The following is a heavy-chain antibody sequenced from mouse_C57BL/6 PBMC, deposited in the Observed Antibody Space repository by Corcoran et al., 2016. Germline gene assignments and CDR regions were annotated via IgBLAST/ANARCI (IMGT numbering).Heavy chain of an antibody. V-gene: IGHV1-53*01. CDR3: ARYPYYRTAMDY. Sequence: QVQLQQPGTELVKPGASVKLSCKASGYTFTSYWMHWVKQRPGQGLEWIGNINPSNGGTNYNEKFKSKATLTVDKSSSTAYMQLSSLTSEGSAVYYCARYPYYRTAMDYWGQGTSVTVSS. D-gene: IGHD2-14*01. CDR2: INPSNGGT. J-gene: IGHJ4*01. CDR1: GYTFTSYW.